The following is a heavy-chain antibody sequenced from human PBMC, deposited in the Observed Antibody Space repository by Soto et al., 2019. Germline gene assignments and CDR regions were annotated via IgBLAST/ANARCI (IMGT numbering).Heavy chain of an antibody. D-gene: IGHD6-19*01. CDR2: IIPILGIA. Sequence: SVKVSCKASGGTFSSYTISWVRQAPGQGLEWMGRIIPILGIANYAQKFQGRVTITADKSTSTAYMELSSLRSEDTAVYYCARGVSLGWSFDYWGQGTLVTVSS. J-gene: IGHJ4*02. V-gene: IGHV1-69*02. CDR1: GGTFSSYT. CDR3: ARGVSLGWSFDY.